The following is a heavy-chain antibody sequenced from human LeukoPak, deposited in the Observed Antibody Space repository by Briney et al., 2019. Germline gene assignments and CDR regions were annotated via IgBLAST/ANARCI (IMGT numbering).Heavy chain of an antibody. CDR2: MIPNSGNT. CDR3: ARRMADHDAFDI. Sequence: ASVKVSCKASGDTFTNYDINWVRQATGQGLEWMGWMIPNSGNTGYAQKFQGRVTMTRDTSISTAYMELSSLRADDTAVYYCARRMADHDAFDIWGQGTMVTVSS. D-gene: IGHD2-8*01. V-gene: IGHV1-8*01. J-gene: IGHJ3*02. CDR1: GDTFTNYD.